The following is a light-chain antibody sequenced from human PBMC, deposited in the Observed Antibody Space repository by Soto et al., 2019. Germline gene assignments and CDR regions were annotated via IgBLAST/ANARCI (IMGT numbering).Light chain of an antibody. CDR2: DAS. Sequence: EIVLTQSPATLSLSPGERATLSCRASQSIGSYLAWFQHKPGQPPRLLIYDASNRATGIPARFSGSGSGTDFTLTISTLEPEDFAVYYCQLRSNSMYTFGQGTKLEIK. V-gene: IGKV3-11*01. CDR1: QSIGSY. J-gene: IGKJ2*01. CDR3: QLRSNSMYT.